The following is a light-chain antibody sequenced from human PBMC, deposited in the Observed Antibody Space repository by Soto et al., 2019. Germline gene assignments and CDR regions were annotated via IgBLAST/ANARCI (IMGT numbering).Light chain of an antibody. CDR2: KAS. CDR3: QQYDTSPLT. Sequence: DIQITHSPSTLSASVGDRVTITCRSSQSVNSWLAWYQQKPGKAPKLLLYKASSLESGVPSRFSGSGSGTEFTLTISSLQPDDFGTYYCQQYDTSPLTFGGGTKV. J-gene: IGKJ4*01. V-gene: IGKV1-5*03. CDR1: QSVNSW.